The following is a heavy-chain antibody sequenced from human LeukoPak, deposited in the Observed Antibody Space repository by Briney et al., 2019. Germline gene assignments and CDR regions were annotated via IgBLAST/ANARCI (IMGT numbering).Heavy chain of an antibody. CDR2: IYYSGST. V-gene: IGHV4-59*01. CDR1: GGSISSYY. CDR3: ARGVAVAAYYMDV. Sequence: KPSETLSLTCTVSGGSISSYYWSWIRQPPGNGREWIGYIYYSGSTNYNPSLKSRATISVDTSKNQFSLKLGSVTAADTAVFYCARGVAVAAYYMDVWGKGTTVTVSS. J-gene: IGHJ6*03. D-gene: IGHD6-19*01.